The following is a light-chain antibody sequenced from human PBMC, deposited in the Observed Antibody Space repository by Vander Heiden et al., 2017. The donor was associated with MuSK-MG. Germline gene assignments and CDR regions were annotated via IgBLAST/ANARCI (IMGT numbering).Light chain of an antibody. V-gene: IGKV1-39*01. J-gene: IGKJ4*01. Sequence: DIQMTQSPSSLSASVGDRVTITCRASQSISSYLNWYQQKPGKAPKLLIYAASSLQSGVPSRFSGSGSGTDFTLTISRLQPEDFATYYWQQSYSTHTFRGGTKVEIK. CDR1: QSISSY. CDR3: QQSYSTHT. CDR2: AAS.